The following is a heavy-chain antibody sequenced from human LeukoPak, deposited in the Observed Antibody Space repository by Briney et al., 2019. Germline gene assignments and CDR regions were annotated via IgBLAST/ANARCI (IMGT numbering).Heavy chain of an antibody. CDR2: IYPGDSDT. CDR3: ARQAYCGGDCYLIDY. Sequence: GESLKISCKGSGYSFTSYWIGWVRQMPGKGLEWMGIIYPGDSDTRYSPSFQGQVTISADKSISTAYLQWSSLKASDTAMYYCARQAYCGGDCYLIDYWGQGTLVTVSS. CDR1: GYSFTSYW. J-gene: IGHJ4*02. V-gene: IGHV5-51*01. D-gene: IGHD2-21*02.